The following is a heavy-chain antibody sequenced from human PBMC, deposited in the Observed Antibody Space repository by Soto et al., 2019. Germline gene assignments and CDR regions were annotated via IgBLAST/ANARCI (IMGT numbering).Heavy chain of an antibody. J-gene: IGHJ3*02. CDR3: AHRNDITGFDI. Sequence: QITLKESGPTLVKPTQTLTLTCTFSGFSLNTRAVGVGWIRQPPGEALEWLALINWNDDERYSPSLKNRLTITKDASKNHVLLTMTNIDPVDTATYYCAHRNDITGFDIWGQGTTVTLSS. CDR2: INWNDDE. CDR1: GFSLNTRAVG. D-gene: IGHD1-20*01. V-gene: IGHV2-5*01.